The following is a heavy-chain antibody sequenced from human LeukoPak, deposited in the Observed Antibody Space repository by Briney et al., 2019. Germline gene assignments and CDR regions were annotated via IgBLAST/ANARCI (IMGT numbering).Heavy chain of an antibody. Sequence: KPSETLSLTCTVSGGSISSSYWTWIRQPPGKGLEWIGYIYYSGSTNYNPSLKSRATISVDTSKNQFSLNLSSVTAADTAVYYCASAIAEDFYYYYMDVWGKGTTVTVSS. D-gene: IGHD1-14*01. V-gene: IGHV4-59*01. CDR1: GGSISSSY. CDR3: ASAIAEDFYYYYMDV. CDR2: IYYSGST. J-gene: IGHJ6*03.